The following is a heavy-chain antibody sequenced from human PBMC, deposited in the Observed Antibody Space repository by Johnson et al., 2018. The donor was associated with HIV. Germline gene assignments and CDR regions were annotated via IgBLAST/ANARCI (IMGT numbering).Heavy chain of an antibody. D-gene: IGHD3-3*01. CDR1: GFTFSGYG. J-gene: IGHJ3*01. V-gene: IGHV3-30*02. CDR2: IYYHGIKK. Sequence: QVQLVESGGGVVQPGGSLRLSCTTSGFTFSGYGMHWVRQSPVRGLAWVAFIYYHGIKKYYADSVRGLFTISRDNSKNTLYLQMNSLRAEDTAVYYCAREGIRGLMTTFGVAHPHDAFDLWGQGTMVTVSS. CDR3: AREGIRGLMTTFGVAHPHDAFDL.